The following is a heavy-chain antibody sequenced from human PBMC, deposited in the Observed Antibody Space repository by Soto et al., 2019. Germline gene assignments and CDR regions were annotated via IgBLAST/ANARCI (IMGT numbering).Heavy chain of an antibody. D-gene: IGHD1-26*01. V-gene: IGHV3-30-3*01. CDR1: GFTFSSYA. Sequence: GGSLRLSCAASGFTFSSYAMHWVRQAPGKGLEWVAVISYDGSNKYYADSVKGRFTISRDNSKNTLYLQMNSLRAENTAVYYCARDPGGYYYYGMDVWGQGTTVTVSS. J-gene: IGHJ6*02. CDR2: ISYDGSNK. CDR3: ARDPGGYYYYGMDV.